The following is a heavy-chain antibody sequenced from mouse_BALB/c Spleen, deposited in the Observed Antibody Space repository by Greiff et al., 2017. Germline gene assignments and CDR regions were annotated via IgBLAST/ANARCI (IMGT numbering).Heavy chain of an antibody. CDR2: INPNNGGT. J-gene: IGHJ4*01. CDR3: ARSGITQYYYAMDY. V-gene: IGHV1-18*01. D-gene: IGHD2-4*01. CDR1: GYTFTDYN. Sequence: EVQLQQSGPELVKPGASVKIPCKASGYTFTDYNMDWVKQSHGKSLEWIGDINPNNGGTIYNQKFKGKATLTVDKSSSTAYMELRSLTSEDTAVYYCARSGITQYYYAMDYWGQGTSVTVSS.